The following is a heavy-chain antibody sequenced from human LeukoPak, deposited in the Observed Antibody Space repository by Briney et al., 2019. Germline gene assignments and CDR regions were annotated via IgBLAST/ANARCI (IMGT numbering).Heavy chain of an antibody. CDR3: ARVPNIVGGSGMDV. D-gene: IGHD2-15*01. CDR1: GFTFSSYS. CDR2: ISSSSTSI. J-gene: IGHJ6*04. V-gene: IGHV3-21*01. Sequence: GGSLRLSCAASGFTFSSYSMNWVRQAPGKGLGWVSSISSSSTSIYYADSVKGRFAISRDNAKNSLYLQMNSLRAEDTAVYYCARVPNIVGGSGMDVWGKGTTVTVSS.